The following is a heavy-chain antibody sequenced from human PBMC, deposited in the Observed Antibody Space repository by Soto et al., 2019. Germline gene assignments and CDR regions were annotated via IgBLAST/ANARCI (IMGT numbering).Heavy chain of an antibody. J-gene: IGHJ6*02. CDR3: ARDAGPLYYYYYGMDV. D-gene: IGHD3-10*01. CDR1: GFTVSSNY. CDR2: IYSGGST. V-gene: IGHV3-53*02. Sequence: EVQLVESGGGLIQPGGSLRLSCAASGFTVSSNYMSWVRQAPGKGLEWVSVIYSGGSTYYADSVKGRFTISRDNSKNTLYLQMNSLRAEDTAVYYCARDAGPLYYYYYGMDVWGQGTTVTVSS.